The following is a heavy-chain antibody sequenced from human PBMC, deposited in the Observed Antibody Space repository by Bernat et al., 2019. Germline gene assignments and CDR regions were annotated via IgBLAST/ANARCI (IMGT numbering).Heavy chain of an antibody. CDR1: GFTFSSYW. CDR3: ARDRERWLQGAFDI. D-gene: IGHD5-24*01. V-gene: IGHV3-7*01. Sequence: EVQLVESGGGLVQPGGSLRLSCAASGFTFSSYWMSWVRQAPGKGLEWVANIKQDGSEKYYVDSGKGRFTISRDNAKNSLYLQMNSLRAEDTAVYYCARDRERWLQGAFDIWGQGTMVTVSS. J-gene: IGHJ3*02. CDR2: IKQDGSEK.